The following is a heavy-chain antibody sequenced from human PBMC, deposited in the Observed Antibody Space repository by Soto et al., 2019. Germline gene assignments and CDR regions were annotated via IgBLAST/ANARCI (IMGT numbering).Heavy chain of an antibody. D-gene: IGHD2-15*01. V-gene: IGHV4-34*01. CDR2: INHSGST. Sequence: SETLSLTCAVYGGSFSGYYWSWIRQPPGKGLEWIGEINHSGSTNYNPSLKSRVTMSVDTSKNQFSLKLSSVTAADTAVYYCARAWGDSSYYYYGMDVWGQGTTVTVSS. CDR1: GGSFSGYY. CDR3: ARAWGDSSYYYYGMDV. J-gene: IGHJ6*02.